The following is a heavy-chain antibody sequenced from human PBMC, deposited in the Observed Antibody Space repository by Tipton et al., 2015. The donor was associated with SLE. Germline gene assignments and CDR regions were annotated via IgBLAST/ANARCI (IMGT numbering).Heavy chain of an antibody. CDR2: ISYDGSNK. D-gene: IGHD2-2*01. CDR3: ARGPDIVVVPAAFFRY. V-gene: IGHV3-30*04. CDR1: GFTFSSYA. Sequence: YLRLSCAASGFTFSSYAMHWVRQAPGKGLEWVAVISYDGSNKYYADSVKGRFTISRDNSKNTLYLQMNSLRAEDTAVYYCARGPDIVVVPAAFFRYWGQGTLVTVSS. J-gene: IGHJ4*02.